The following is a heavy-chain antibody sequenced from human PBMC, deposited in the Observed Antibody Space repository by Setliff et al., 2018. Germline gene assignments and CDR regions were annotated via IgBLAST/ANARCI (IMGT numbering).Heavy chain of an antibody. D-gene: IGHD3-3*01. V-gene: IGHV3-7*01. CDR3: ARRVDTIFGDHHIDY. J-gene: IGHJ4*02. Sequence: ETLSLTCTVSGDSISSGYYYWTWIRQSPGKGLEWVANIKQDGSEKYYVDSVKGRFTISRDNAKNSLYLQMNSLRAEDTAVYYCARRVDTIFGDHHIDYWGQGTLVTVSS. CDR1: GDSISSGYYY. CDR2: IKQDGSEK.